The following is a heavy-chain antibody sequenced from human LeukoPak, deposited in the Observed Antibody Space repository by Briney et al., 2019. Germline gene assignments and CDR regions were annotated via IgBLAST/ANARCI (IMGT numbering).Heavy chain of an antibody. CDR3: ARHYYDSSGYYPADRDAFDI. CDR1: GESFRAYY. J-gene: IGHJ3*02. V-gene: IGHV4-39*01. CDR2: IYYSGST. D-gene: IGHD3-22*01. Sequence: PSETLSLTCAVYGESFRAYYWTWLRQPPGKGLEWIGSIYYSGSTYYNPSLKSRVTISVDTSKNQFSLKLSSVTAADTAVYYCARHYYDSSGYYPADRDAFDIWGQGTMVTVSS.